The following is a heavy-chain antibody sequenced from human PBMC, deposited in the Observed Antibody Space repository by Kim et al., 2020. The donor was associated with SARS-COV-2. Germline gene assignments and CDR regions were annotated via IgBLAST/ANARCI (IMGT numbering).Heavy chain of an antibody. J-gene: IGHJ4*02. CDR2: IYYSGST. D-gene: IGHD3-16*02. CDR3: ARVCHGRYTPYFDY. Sequence: SETLSLTCTVSGGSISSGGYYWSWIRQHPGKGLEWIGYIYYSGSTYYNPSLKSRVTISVDTSKNQFSLKLSSVTAADTAVYYCARVCHGRYTPYFDYWGQGTLVTVSS. CDR1: GGSISSGGYY. V-gene: IGHV4-31*03.